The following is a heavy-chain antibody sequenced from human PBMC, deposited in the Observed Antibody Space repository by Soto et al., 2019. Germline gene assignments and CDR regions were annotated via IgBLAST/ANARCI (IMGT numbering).Heavy chain of an antibody. J-gene: IGHJ6*02. CDR2: INHSGST. Sequence: SETLSLTCAVYGGSFSGYYWSWIRQPPGKGLEWIGEINHSGSTNYNPSLKSRVAISVDTSKNQFSLKLSSVTAADTAVYYCARGKCGLYSGSYCYYYYGMDVWGQGTTVTVYS. D-gene: IGHD1-26*01. CDR3: ARGKCGLYSGSYCYYYYGMDV. CDR1: GGSFSGYY. V-gene: IGHV4-34*01.